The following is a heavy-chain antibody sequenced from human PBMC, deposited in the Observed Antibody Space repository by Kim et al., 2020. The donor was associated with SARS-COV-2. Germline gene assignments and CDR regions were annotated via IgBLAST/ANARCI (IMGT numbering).Heavy chain of an antibody. D-gene: IGHD1-1*01. CDR3: ARDAWNDGGVDY. J-gene: IGHJ4*02. V-gene: IGHV3-33*01. Sequence: YAESGRGRFTISRDNSKNTLYLQMNSLRAEDTAVYYCARDAWNDGGVDYWGQGTLVTVSS.